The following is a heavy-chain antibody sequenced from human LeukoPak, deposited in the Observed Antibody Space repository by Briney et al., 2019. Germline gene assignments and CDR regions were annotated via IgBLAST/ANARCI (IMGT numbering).Heavy chain of an antibody. V-gene: IGHV7-4-1*02. J-gene: IGHJ4*02. CDR1: GYTFTTYA. CDR2: INTNTGNP. D-gene: IGHD3/OR15-3a*01. CDR3: ARDLISARYDLLDY. Sequence: GASVKVSCKASGYTFTTYALNWVRQAPGQGLEWVGWINTNTGNPTYAQGFTGRFVFSLDTSVSTAYLQINSLKAEDTAVYYCARDLISARYDLLDYWGQGTLVTVSS.